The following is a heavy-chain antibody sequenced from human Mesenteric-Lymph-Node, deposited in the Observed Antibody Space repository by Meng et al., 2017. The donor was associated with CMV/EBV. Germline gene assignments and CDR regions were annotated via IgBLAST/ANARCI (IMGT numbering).Heavy chain of an antibody. CDR3: ARGGTIFGVVQD. Sequence: GESLKISCAASGFTFSSYAMSWVRQAPGKGLEWVSAISGSGGSTYYADSVKGRFTISRDNSKNTLYLQMNSLRAEDTAVYYCARGGTIFGVVQDWGQGTLVTVSS. CDR2: ISGSGGST. CDR1: GFTFSSYA. V-gene: IGHV3-23*01. J-gene: IGHJ4*02. D-gene: IGHD3-3*01.